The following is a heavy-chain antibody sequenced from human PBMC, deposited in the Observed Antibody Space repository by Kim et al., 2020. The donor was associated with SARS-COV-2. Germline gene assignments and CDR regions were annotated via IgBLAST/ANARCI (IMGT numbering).Heavy chain of an antibody. CDR2: IYYSGST. Sequence: SETLSLTCTVSGGSISSSSYYWGWIRQPPGKGLEWIGSIYYSGSTYYNPSLKSRVTISVDTSKNQFSLKLSSVTAADTAVYYCARPRSWAAAAGGAWFDPWGQGTLVTVSS. J-gene: IGHJ5*02. CDR1: GGSISSSSYY. D-gene: IGHD6-13*01. V-gene: IGHV4-39*01. CDR3: ARPRSWAAAAGGAWFDP.